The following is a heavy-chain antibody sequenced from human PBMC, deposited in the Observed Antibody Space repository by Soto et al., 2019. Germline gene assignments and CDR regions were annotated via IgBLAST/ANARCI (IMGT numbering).Heavy chain of an antibody. CDR3: AKDYMRVDTAMVTGDY. Sequence: XGSLRLSCSAAGFTFSSYAMSWVRQAPGKGLEWVSAISGSGGSTYYADSVKGRFTISRDNSKNTLYLQMNSLRAEDTAVYYCAKDYMRVDTAMVTGDYWGQGTLVTVSS. V-gene: IGHV3-23*01. D-gene: IGHD5-18*01. CDR2: ISGSGGST. J-gene: IGHJ4*02. CDR1: GFTFSSYA.